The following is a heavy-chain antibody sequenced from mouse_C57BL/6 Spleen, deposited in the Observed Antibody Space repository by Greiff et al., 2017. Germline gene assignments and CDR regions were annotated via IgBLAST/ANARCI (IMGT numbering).Heavy chain of an antibody. Sequence: DVKLVESGGGLVKPGGSLKLSCAASGFTFSSYTMSWVRQTPEKRLEWVATISGGGGNTYYPDSVKGRFTISRDNAKNTLYLQMSSLRSEDTALYYCARQITTVVATDYFDDWGQGTTLTVSS. CDR2: ISGGGGNT. J-gene: IGHJ2*01. CDR1: GFTFSSYT. CDR3: ARQITTVVATDYFDD. D-gene: IGHD1-1*01. V-gene: IGHV5-9*01.